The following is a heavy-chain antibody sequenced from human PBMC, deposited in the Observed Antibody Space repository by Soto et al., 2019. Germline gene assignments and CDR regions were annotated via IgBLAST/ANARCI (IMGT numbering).Heavy chain of an antibody. D-gene: IGHD6-6*01. CDR1: GFTFSSYG. CDR2: IWYDGSNK. V-gene: IGHV3-33*01. Sequence: PGGSLRLSCAASGFTFSSYGMHWVRQAPGKGLEWVAVIWYDGSNKYYADSVKGRFTISRDNSKNTLYLQMNSLRAEDTAVYYCVRDYSSSFTLIGEWGQGTLVTVSS. CDR3: VRDYSSSFTLIGE. J-gene: IGHJ4*02.